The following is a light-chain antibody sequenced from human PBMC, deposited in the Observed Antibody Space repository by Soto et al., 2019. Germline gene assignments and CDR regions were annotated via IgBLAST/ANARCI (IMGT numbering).Light chain of an antibody. CDR3: QQYGSLPT. J-gene: IGKJ5*01. V-gene: IGKV3-20*01. CDR1: QSVSSSY. Sequence: EVALAQPPVIISWSPGETAIPSCRASQSVSSSYLAWYQQKPGQAPRLLIYGASSRATGIPDRFSGSGSGTDFTLTISRLEPEDIAVYSCQQYGSLPTFGQGTRLEIK. CDR2: GAS.